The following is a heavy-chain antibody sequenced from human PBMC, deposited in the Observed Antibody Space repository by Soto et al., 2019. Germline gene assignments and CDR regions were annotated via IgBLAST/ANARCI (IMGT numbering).Heavy chain of an antibody. V-gene: IGHV3-53*02. J-gene: IGHJ4*02. CDR2: VYSGGAT. D-gene: IGHD3-10*01. CDR1: VFSVSRNY. CDR3: ARVPGRL. Sequence: QLVETGGGLIQPGTSLTLSCASSVFSVSRNYMTWVRQAPGKGLEWVSFVYSGGATFYADSVKGRFILSRDDSQNTMYLQMNNLRAEDTAVYYCARVPGRLWGRGTLVNVAS.